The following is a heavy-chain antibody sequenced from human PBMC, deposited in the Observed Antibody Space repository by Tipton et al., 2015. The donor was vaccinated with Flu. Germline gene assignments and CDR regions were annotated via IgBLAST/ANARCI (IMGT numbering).Heavy chain of an antibody. V-gene: IGHV4-59*10. CDR1: GGSFSSHY. CDR2: ISTSGST. D-gene: IGHD5-12*01. CDR3: ARDLRGYSGYTGGDAFDM. Sequence: LRLSCAVYGGSFSSHYWSWIRQPPGKGLEWIGRISTSGSTNYNVSLESRVTLSRDTSKNHISLRLTSATAADTALYYCARDLRGYSGYTGGDAFDMWGRGIMVFVSS. J-gene: IGHJ3*02.